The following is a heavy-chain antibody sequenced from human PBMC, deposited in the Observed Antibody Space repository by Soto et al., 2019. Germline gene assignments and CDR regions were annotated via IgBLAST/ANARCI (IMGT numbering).Heavy chain of an antibody. D-gene: IGHD1-26*01. CDR2: IKQDGSEK. CDR3: ARDGVGATNSDDY. Sequence: VQLVESGGGVVQPGRPRRLSCAASGFPFSSFGMHWVPQAPGKGLEWVANIKQDGSEKYYVDSVKGRFTTSRDNAKNSLYLQMNSLRAEDTAVYYCARDGVGATNSDDYWGQGTLVTVSS. CDR1: GFPFSSFG. J-gene: IGHJ4*02. V-gene: IGHV3-7*01.